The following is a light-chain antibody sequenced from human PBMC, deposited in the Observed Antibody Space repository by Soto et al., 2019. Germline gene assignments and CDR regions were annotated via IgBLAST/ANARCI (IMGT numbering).Light chain of an antibody. Sequence: QSVLTQPPSVSAAPGQKVTISCSGSSSNIGNKYVSWYQQLPGTAPKLLIYENNKRPSGIPDRFSGSKSGTSATLGITGLQTGDEADYYGGTWDSSLSAGVFGTGTKVTVL. J-gene: IGLJ1*01. CDR2: ENN. CDR3: GTWDSSLSAGV. CDR1: SSNIGNKY. V-gene: IGLV1-51*02.